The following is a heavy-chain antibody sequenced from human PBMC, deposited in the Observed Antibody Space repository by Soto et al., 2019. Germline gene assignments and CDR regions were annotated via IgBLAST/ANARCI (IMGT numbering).Heavy chain of an antibody. CDR2: ISYDGSNK. J-gene: IGHJ6*02. D-gene: IGHD6-13*01. V-gene: IGHV3-30*18. CDR1: GFTFSSYG. CDR3: AKVGIAAATYYYGMDV. Sequence: VGSLRLSCAASGFTFSSYGMHWVRQAPGKGPEWVAVISYDGSNKYYADSVKGRFTISRDNSKNTLYLQMNSLRAEDTAVYYCAKVGIAAATYYYGMDVWGQGTTVTVSS.